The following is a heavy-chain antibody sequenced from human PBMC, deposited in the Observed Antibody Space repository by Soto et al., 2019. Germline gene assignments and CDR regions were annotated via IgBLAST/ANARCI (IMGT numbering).Heavy chain of an antibody. J-gene: IGHJ4*02. CDR2: ISVYNGNI. CDR1: GYMFNTYG. Sequence: QVQLLQSGAEVKKPGASVKVSCKASGYMFNTYGITWVRQAPGQGLEWMGWISVYNGNIDYAQKFEGRVTMTIDTSTSTAYRELKSLTSDHSAVYYGARTSGSGDHFLPFEYWGQGPPVRVPS. CDR3: ARTSGSGDHFLPFEY. V-gene: IGHV1-18*01. D-gene: IGHD3-10*01.